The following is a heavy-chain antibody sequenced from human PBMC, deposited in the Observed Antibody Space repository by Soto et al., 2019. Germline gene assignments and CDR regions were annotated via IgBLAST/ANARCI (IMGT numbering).Heavy chain of an antibody. CDR3: AKDLSLTVVNYDRFYYGMNV. V-gene: IGHV3-30*18. J-gene: IGHJ6*02. D-gene: IGHD3-16*01. Sequence: GGSLRLSCAASGFTFNDYGMHWVRQAPGKGLEWVAITSYDGRNRYYADSVKGRFSISRDISKNTLYLQMNSLRPEDTAVYYCAKDLSLTVVNYDRFYYGMNVWGQGTTVTVSS. CDR2: TSYDGRNR. CDR1: GFTFNDYG.